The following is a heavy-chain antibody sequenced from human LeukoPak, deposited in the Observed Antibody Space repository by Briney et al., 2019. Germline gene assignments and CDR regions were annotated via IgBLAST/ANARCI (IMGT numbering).Heavy chain of an antibody. CDR3: AKAAGYYDSSGYYLLDY. CDR2: IKQDGSEK. V-gene: IGHV3-7*03. CDR1: GFTFSSYW. D-gene: IGHD3-22*01. J-gene: IGHJ4*02. Sequence: PGGSLRLSCAASGFTFSSYWMSWVRQAPGKGLEWVANIKQDGSEKYYVDSVKGRFTISRDNSKNTLYLQMNSLRAEDTAVYYCAKAAGYYDSSGYYLLDYWGQGTLVTVSS.